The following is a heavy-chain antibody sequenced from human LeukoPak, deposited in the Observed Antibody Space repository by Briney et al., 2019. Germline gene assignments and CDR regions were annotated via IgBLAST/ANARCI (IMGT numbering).Heavy chain of an antibody. CDR3: AREYYGSGSYRARFDY. CDR2: IYSGGST. J-gene: IGHJ4*02. D-gene: IGHD3-10*01. Sequence: GGSLRLSCAVSGFTVSSNYMSWVRQAPGKGLEWVSVIYSGGSTYYADSVKGRFTISRDNSKNTLYLQMNSLRAEDTAVYYCAREYYGSGSYRARFDYWGQGTLVTVSS. V-gene: IGHV3-66*01. CDR1: GFTVSSNY.